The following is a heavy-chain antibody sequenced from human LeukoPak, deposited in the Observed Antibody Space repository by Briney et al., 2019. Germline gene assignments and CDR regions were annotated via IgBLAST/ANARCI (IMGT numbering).Heavy chain of an antibody. CDR2: IYTSGST. V-gene: IGHV4-4*09. CDR3: ARRRSDYSNYDYYYYMDV. CDR1: GGSISSHY. D-gene: IGHD4-11*01. J-gene: IGHJ6*03. Sequence: SETLSLTCTVSGGSISSHYWSWIRQPPGKGLEWIGYIYTSGSTNYNPSLKSRVTISVDTSKNQFSLKLSSVTAADTAVYYCARRRSDYSNYDYYYYMDVWGKGTTVTVSS.